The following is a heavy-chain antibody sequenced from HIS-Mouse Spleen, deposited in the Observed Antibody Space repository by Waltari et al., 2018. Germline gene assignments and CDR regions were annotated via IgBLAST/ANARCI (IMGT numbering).Heavy chain of an antibody. CDR2: IYYSGST. D-gene: IGHD6-13*01. CDR3: AREVSGSSSWIFDY. J-gene: IGHJ4*02. Sequence: QVQLQESGPGLVKPSETLSLTCTVSGGSISSYSWSWIRQPPGKGLEWIGYIYYSGSTNYNPSLKSRVTISVDTSKNQFSLKLSSVTAADTAVYYCAREVSGSSSWIFDYWGQGTLVTVSS. CDR1: GGSISSYS. V-gene: IGHV4-59*01.